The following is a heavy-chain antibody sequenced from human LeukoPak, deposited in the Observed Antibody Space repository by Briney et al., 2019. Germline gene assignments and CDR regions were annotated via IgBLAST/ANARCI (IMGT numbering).Heavy chain of an antibody. D-gene: IGHD3-10*01. V-gene: IGHV3-33*06. Sequence: QSGGSLRLSCAASGFTFSSYGMHWVRQAPGKGLEWVAVIWYDGSNKYYADSVKGRFTISRENSKNTLYLQMNSLRAEDTAVYYCAKESGVLLWFGELLFDPWGQGTLVTVSS. CDR3: AKESGVLLWFGELLFDP. CDR2: IWYDGSNK. J-gene: IGHJ5*02. CDR1: GFTFSSYG.